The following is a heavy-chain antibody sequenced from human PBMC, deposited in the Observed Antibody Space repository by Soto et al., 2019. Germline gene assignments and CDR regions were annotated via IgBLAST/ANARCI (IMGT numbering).Heavy chain of an antibody. J-gene: IGHJ4*02. CDR2: ISGSGGST. CDR1: GVTVCSYA. Sequence: HPWGSPRLACAACGVTVCSYAMSGVRQEPGKGLEWVSAISGSGGSTYYADSVKGRFTISRDNSKNTLYLQMNSLRAEDTAVYYCAKGEKSGYDSVGFDYWGQGTLVTVSS. V-gene: IGHV3-23*01. D-gene: IGHD5-12*01. CDR3: AKGEKSGYDSVGFDY.